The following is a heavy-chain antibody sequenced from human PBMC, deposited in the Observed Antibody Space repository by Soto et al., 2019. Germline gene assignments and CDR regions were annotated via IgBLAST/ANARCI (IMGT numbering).Heavy chain of an antibody. V-gene: IGHV1-3*01. CDR1: GYTFTSYA. J-gene: IGHJ4*02. CDR3: ASGVVVTAFDY. CDR2: INAGNGKT. D-gene: IGHD2-21*02. Sequence: QVQLVQSGAEVKKPGASVKVSCKASGYTFTSYAMHWVRQAPGQRLEWMGWINAGNGKTKYSQKFQGRVTITRDTSASTAYMELSSLRSEDTAVYYCASGVVVTAFDYWGQGTLVTVSS.